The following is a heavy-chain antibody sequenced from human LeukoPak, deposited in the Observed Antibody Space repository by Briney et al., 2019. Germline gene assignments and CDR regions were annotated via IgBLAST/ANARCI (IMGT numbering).Heavy chain of an antibody. CDR2: ISSSGSTI. CDR1: GFTFSSYE. CDR3: ARLLPLGYCSSTSCGMDV. J-gene: IGHJ6*04. D-gene: IGHD2-2*01. Sequence: PGGSLRLSCAASGFTFSSYEMNWVRQAPGKGLEWVSYISSSGSTIYYADSVKGRFTISRDNAKNSLYLQMNSLRAEDTAVYYCARLLPLGYCSSTSCGMDVWGKGTTVTISS. V-gene: IGHV3-48*03.